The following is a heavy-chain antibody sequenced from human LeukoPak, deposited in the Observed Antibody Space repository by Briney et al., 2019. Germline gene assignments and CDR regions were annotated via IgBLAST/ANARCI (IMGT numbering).Heavy chain of an antibody. CDR1: GFIDKSHY. Sequence: QPGGSLRLFYSPSGFIDKSHYVTCLRKAPGMGLEWVAVIYSDGTTFYADSVTGRFTISRDTSKNTLYLQMNNLRAYDTAVYYCARDPQVSCWGQGALVTVSS. V-gene: IGHV3-53*01. CDR2: IYSDGTT. CDR3: ARDPQVSC. J-gene: IGHJ4*02.